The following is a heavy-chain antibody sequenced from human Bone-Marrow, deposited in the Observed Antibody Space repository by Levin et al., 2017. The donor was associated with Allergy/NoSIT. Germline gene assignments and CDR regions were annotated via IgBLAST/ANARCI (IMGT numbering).Heavy chain of an antibody. D-gene: IGHD3-10*01. Sequence: SQTLSLTCTVSGGSISSSSYYWGWIRQPPGKGLEWIGSIYYSGSTYYNPSLKSRFTISVDTSKNQFYLKLSSVTAADTAVYYCARDLEYYGSGSYFPWVTARRYGMDVWGQGTTVTVSS. V-gene: IGHV4-39*07. CDR1: GGSISSSSYY. CDR3: ARDLEYYGSGSYFPWVTARRYGMDV. CDR2: IYYSGST. J-gene: IGHJ6*02.